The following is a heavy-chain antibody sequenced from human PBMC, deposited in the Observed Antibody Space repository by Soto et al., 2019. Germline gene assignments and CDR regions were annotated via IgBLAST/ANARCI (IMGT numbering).Heavy chain of an antibody. V-gene: IGHV4-4*07. CDR3: ARADPDASVGY. D-gene: IGHD2-15*01. Sequence: SETLSLTCTVSGGSISSYYWSWIRQPAGKGLEWIGHIYTSGSTYYNSSLKSRVTISADTSKNQFSLRMNSMIAADTAVYYCARADPDASVGYWGQGTLVTVSS. CDR2: IYTSGST. CDR1: GGSISSYY. J-gene: IGHJ4*02.